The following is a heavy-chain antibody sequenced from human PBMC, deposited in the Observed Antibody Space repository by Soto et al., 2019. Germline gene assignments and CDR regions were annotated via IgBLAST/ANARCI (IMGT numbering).Heavy chain of an antibody. D-gene: IGHD6-19*01. CDR2: INAGNGNT. CDR3: ARAGYSSGWYEWYFDL. CDR1: GYTFTSYA. Sequence: EASVKVSCKASGYTFTSYAMHWVRQAPGQRLEWMGWINAGNGNTKYSQKFQGRVTITRDTSASTAYMELSSLRSEDTAVYYCARAGYSSGWYEWYFDLWGRGTLVTVSS. V-gene: IGHV1-3*01. J-gene: IGHJ2*01.